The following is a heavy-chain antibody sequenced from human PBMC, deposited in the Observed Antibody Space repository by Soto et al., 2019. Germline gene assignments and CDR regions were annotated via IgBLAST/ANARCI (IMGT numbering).Heavy chain of an antibody. Sequence: QVQLVQSGAEVKKPGSSVKVSCKASGGTFSSYAISWVRQAPGQGLEWMGGIIPIFGTANYAQKFQGRVTITADESTSTAYMELSSLRSEDTAVYYCARDPATDYGDYVWYFDLWGRGTLVTVSS. V-gene: IGHV1-69*12. CDR1: GGTFSSYA. CDR2: IIPIFGTA. J-gene: IGHJ2*01. CDR3: ARDPATDYGDYVWYFDL. D-gene: IGHD4-17*01.